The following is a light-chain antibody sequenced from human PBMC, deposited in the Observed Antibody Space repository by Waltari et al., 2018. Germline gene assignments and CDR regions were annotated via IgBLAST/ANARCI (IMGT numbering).Light chain of an antibody. Sequence: QSALTQPASVSGSPGQSITISCPGTSSDVGSYNLVSWYPQHPGKAPKLMIYEVSKRPAGFSSRFSGSKSGNTASLTIAGLQAEDEADYYCCSYAGSSAYVFGTGTKVTVL. V-gene: IGLV2-23*02. CDR3: CSYAGSSAYV. J-gene: IGLJ1*01. CDR2: EVS. CDR1: SSDVGSYNL.